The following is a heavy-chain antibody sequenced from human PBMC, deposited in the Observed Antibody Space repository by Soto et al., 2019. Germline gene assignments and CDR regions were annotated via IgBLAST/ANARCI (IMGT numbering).Heavy chain of an antibody. CDR3: ARGITLPTRLDY. Sequence: QVQLVQSGAEEKKPGASVKVSCKASGYTFTSYAMHWVRQAPGQRPEWMGWINAGNGNTKYSQKFQGRVTITRDTSASTAYMELSSLRSEDTAVYYCARGITLPTRLDYWGQGTLVTVSS. J-gene: IGHJ4*02. D-gene: IGHD1-20*01. V-gene: IGHV1-3*05. CDR1: GYTFTSYA. CDR2: INAGNGNT.